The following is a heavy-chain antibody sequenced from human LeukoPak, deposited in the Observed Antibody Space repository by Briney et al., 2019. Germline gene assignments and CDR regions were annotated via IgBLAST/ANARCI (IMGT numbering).Heavy chain of an antibody. CDR2: IYYSGST. CDR1: GGSISSGDYY. CDR3: AGREYTYGSFDF. Sequence: SETLSLTCTVSGGSISSGDYYWSWIRQHPGKGLEWIGYIYYSGSTYYNPSLKSRVTISVDTSKNQFPLRLSSVTAADTAVYYCAGREYTYGSFDFWGQGTLVTVSS. J-gene: IGHJ4*02. D-gene: IGHD5-18*01. V-gene: IGHV4-31*03.